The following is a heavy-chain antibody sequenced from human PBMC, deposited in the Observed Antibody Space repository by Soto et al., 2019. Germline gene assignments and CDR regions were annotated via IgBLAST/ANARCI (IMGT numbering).Heavy chain of an antibody. D-gene: IGHD3-3*01. J-gene: IGHJ5*02. CDR2: IYYSGST. CDR3: ARGIPKHITIFGVVITDWFDP. CDR1: GGSISSSSYY. Sequence: SETLSLTCTVSGGSISSSSYYWGWIRQPPGKGLEWIGSIYYSGSTYYNPSRKSRVTISVDTSKNQFSLKLSSVTAADTAVYYCARGIPKHITIFGVVITDWFDPWGQGTLVTVSS. V-gene: IGHV4-39*01.